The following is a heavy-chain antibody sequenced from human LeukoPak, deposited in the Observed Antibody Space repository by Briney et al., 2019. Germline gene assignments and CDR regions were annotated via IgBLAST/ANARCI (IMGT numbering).Heavy chain of an antibody. CDR2: INHSGST. CDR1: GGSISSYY. Sequence: SETLSLTCTVSGGSISSYYWSWIRQPPGKGLEWIGEINHSGSTNYNPSLKSRVTISVDTSKNQFSLKLSSVTAAGTAVYYCAISMVRGSRGIDVWGQGTTVTVSS. J-gene: IGHJ6*02. V-gene: IGHV4-34*01. D-gene: IGHD3-10*01. CDR3: AISMVRGSRGIDV.